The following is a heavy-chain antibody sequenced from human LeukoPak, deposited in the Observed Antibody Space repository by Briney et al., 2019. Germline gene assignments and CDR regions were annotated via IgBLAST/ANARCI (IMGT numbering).Heavy chain of an antibody. J-gene: IGHJ3*02. CDR2: INPSGGST. CDR3: AAGPLAFDI. V-gene: IGHV1-46*01. CDR1: GYTFTSYY. Sequence: ASVTVSCKASGYTFTSYYMHWVRQAPRQGLEWMGIINPSGGSTSYAQKFQGRVTMTRDMSTSTVYMELSSLRSEDTAVYYCAAGPLAFDIWGQGTMVTVSS.